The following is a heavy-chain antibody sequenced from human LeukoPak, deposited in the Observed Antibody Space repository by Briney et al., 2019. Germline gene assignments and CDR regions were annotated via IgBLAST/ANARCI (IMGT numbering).Heavy chain of an antibody. CDR1: GYTFTGYY. Sequence: ASVKVSCKASGYTFTGYYMHWVRQAPGQGLEWMGWINPNSGGTNYAQKFQGRVTMTRDTSISTAYMELSRLRSDDTAVYYCARESSGWSYYYYYMDVWGKGTTVTVSS. CDR3: ARESSGWSYYYYYMDV. CDR2: INPNSGGT. J-gene: IGHJ6*03. V-gene: IGHV1-2*02. D-gene: IGHD6-19*01.